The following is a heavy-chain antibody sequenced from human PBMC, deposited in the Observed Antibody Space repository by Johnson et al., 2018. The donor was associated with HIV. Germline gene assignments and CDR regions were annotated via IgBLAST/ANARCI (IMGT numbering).Heavy chain of an antibody. D-gene: IGHD5-18*01. CDR1: GFTFSSYA. Sequence: VQLVESGGGLVQPGRSLRLSCAASGFTFSSYAMHWVRQAPGKGLEWVAVISYDGSNKYYADSVKGRFTISRDHSKNTLYLQMNSLKTEDTAVYYCTTDGGYSYGWDAFDIWGQGTMVTVSS. CDR2: ISYDGSNK. V-gene: IGHV3-30*04. J-gene: IGHJ3*02. CDR3: TTDGGYSYGWDAFDI.